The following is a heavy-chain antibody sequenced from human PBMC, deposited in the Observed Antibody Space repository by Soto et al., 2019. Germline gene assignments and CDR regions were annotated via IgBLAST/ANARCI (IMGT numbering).Heavy chain of an antibody. V-gene: IGHV1-46*01. CDR1: GYTFTSYY. Sequence: ASVKVSCKASGYTFTSYYMHWVRQAPGQGLEWMGIINPSGGSTSYAQKFQGRVTMTRDTSTSTVYMELSSLRSVDTATYYCARTSALPLGYPHGMDVWGQGTTVTVSS. J-gene: IGHJ6*02. CDR3: ARTSALPLGYPHGMDV. D-gene: IGHD7-27*01. CDR2: INPSGGST.